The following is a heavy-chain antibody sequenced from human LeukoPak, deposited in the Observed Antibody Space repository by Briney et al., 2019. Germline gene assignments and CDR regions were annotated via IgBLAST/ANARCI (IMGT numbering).Heavy chain of an antibody. CDR2: IYTSGST. Sequence: PSETLSLTCTVSGGSISSYYWSWIRQPPGKGLEWIGYIYTSGSTNYNPSLKSRVTISVDTSKNQFSLKLSSVTAADTAVYYCARMLGSGASWFDPWGQGTLVTVSS. D-gene: IGHD6-25*01. V-gene: IGHV4-4*09. CDR1: GGSISSYY. J-gene: IGHJ5*02. CDR3: ARMLGSGASWFDP.